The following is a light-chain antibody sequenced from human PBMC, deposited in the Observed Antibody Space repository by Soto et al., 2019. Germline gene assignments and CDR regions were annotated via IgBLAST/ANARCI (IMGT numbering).Light chain of an antibody. V-gene: IGKV2-30*02. CDR3: MQATHWPYA. J-gene: IGKJ2*01. CDR2: KIS. Sequence: DVVLTQSPLSLSVTLGQPASISCRSSQSLVLSDGNTYLNWIQQRPGQSPRRLIYKISNRDSGVPDRFSGSGSVSDFTLTINRAEAEDVGVYYCMQATHWPYAFGQGTKLEIK. CDR1: QSLVLSDGNTY.